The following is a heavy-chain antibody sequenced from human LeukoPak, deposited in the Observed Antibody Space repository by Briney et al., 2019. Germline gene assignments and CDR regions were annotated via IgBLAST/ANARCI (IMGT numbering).Heavy chain of an antibody. J-gene: IGHJ4*02. Sequence: GGSLRLSCAASGFTFSSYAMSWVRQAPGKGLEWVSAISGSGGSTYYADSVKGRFTISRDNSKNTLYLQMNSLRAEDTAVYYCATLTSSSWVVYWGQGTLVTVSS. CDR1: GFTFSSYA. CDR3: ATLTSSSWVVY. V-gene: IGHV3-23*01. CDR2: ISGSGGST. D-gene: IGHD6-13*01.